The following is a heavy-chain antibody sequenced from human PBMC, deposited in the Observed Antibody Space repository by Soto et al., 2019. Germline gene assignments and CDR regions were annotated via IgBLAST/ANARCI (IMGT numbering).Heavy chain of an antibody. CDR3: ARDFHDVGATEYYYYGMDV. CDR1: GGSVSSGSYY. CDR2: IYYSGST. D-gene: IGHD1-26*01. Sequence: SETLSLTCTVSGGSVSSGSYYWSWIRQPPGKGLEWIGYIYYSGSTNYNPSLKSRVTISVDTSKNQFSLKLSSVTAADTAVYYCARDFHDVGATEYYYYGMDVWGQGTTVTVSS. J-gene: IGHJ6*02. V-gene: IGHV4-61*01.